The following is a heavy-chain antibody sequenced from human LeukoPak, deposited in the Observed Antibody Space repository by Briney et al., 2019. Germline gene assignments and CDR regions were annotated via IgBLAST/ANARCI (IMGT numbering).Heavy chain of an antibody. V-gene: IGHV3-74*01. J-gene: IGHJ4*02. D-gene: IGHD4-17*01. CDR3: ARGGDYPFDY. CDR1: GFTFSTYW. CDR2: LSGDGSST. Sequence: GGSLRLSCVASGFTFSTYWMHWVRQAPGKGLLWVSRLSGDGSSTNYADSVKGRFTISRDNAKNTLYLQMNSLRAEDTAVYYCARGGDYPFDYWGQGTLVTVSS.